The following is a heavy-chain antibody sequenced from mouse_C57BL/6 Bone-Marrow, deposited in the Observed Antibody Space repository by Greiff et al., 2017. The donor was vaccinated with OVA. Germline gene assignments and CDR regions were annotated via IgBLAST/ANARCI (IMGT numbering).Heavy chain of an antibody. J-gene: IGHJ2*01. V-gene: IGHV14-1*01. D-gene: IGHD2-5*01. CDR3: TRHDSNPYFDY. Sequence: EVQLQQSGAELVRPGASVKLSCTASGFNITDYYMHWVKQRPGQGLEWIGSINPGDGDTDYDQKFKGKATLTADKSSSTAYMQLSSLTSEDAAVYDSTRHDSNPYFDYWGQGTTLTVAS. CDR2: INPGDGDT. CDR1: GFNITDYY.